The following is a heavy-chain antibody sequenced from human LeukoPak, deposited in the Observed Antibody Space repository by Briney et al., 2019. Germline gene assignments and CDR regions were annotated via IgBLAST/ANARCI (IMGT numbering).Heavy chain of an antibody. D-gene: IGHD3-16*01. Sequence: PSETLSLTCTVSGGSISSGDYYWSWIRQHPGRGLEWIGFIYYSGTTYYNPSLRSRVTMSIDTSKNQFSLKLSSVTAADTAVYYCARDHMIEPYGMDVWGQGTTVTVSS. CDR1: GGSISSGDYY. J-gene: IGHJ6*02. V-gene: IGHV4-31*03. CDR3: ARDHMIEPYGMDV. CDR2: IYYSGTT.